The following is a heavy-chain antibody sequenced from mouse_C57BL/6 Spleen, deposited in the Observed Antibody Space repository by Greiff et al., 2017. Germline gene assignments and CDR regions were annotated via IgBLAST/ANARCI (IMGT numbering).Heavy chain of an antibody. CDR2: IYPRDGST. V-gene: IGHV1-85*01. CDR3: ARYQMTTVVATDY. J-gene: IGHJ2*01. Sequence: QVQLKQSGPELVKPGASVKLSCKASGYTFTSYDINWVKQRPGQGLEWIGWIYPRDGSTKYNEKFKGKATLTVDTSSSTAYMELHSLTSEDSAVYFCARYQMTTVVATDYWGQGTTLTVSS. CDR1: GYTFTSYD. D-gene: IGHD1-1*01.